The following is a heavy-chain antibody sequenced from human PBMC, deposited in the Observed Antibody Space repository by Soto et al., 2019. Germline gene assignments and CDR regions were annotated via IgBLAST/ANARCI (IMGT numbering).Heavy chain of an antibody. CDR3: ARDREDSSGLMIGDDAFAI. CDR2: ISSSSSYI. Sequence: PGGSLRLSCGASGFTFSSYSMNWVRQAPGKGLEWVSSISSSSSYIYYAASVKGRFTISRDNAKISLYLQMNSLRAEDTAVYYCARDREDSSGLMIGDDAFAISGQGTMVTVSS. D-gene: IGHD3-22*01. CDR1: GFTFSSYS. J-gene: IGHJ3*02. V-gene: IGHV3-21*01.